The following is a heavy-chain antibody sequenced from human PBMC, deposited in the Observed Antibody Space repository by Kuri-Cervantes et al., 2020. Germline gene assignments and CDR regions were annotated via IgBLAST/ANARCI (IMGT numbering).Heavy chain of an antibody. J-gene: IGHJ6*03. CDR3: ARDQYFYYMDV. CDR2: IYYSGST. Sequence: ESLKISCAASGFTVSSNYMSWIRQPPGKGLEWIGSIYYSGSTYYNPSLKSRVTISVDSSKNHFSLKVSSVTAADTAVYFCARDQYFYYMDVWGKGTAVTVSS. CDR1: GFTVSSNY. V-gene: IGHV4-39*02.